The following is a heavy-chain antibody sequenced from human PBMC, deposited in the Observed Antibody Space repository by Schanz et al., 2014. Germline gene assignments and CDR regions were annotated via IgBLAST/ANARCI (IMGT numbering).Heavy chain of an antibody. CDR3: AMGGGYIVW. J-gene: IGHJ4*02. Sequence: QVQLQESGPGLVKSSETLSLTCTVSGGSISSFYWGWIRQPAGKGLEWIGHRDSSGSTKYNPSLKSRVTIAIVTSKTQISLRLSSVSASDTAVYYCAMGGGYIVWWGRGTLVTVSS. V-gene: IGHV4-4*07. CDR2: RDSSGST. CDR1: GGSISSFY. D-gene: IGHD5-12*01.